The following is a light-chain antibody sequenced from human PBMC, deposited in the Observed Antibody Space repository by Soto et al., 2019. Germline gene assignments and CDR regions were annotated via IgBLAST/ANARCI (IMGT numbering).Light chain of an antibody. CDR1: SSDVGSYKD. CDR3: CAYADTFYV. V-gene: IGLV2-11*01. J-gene: IGLJ1*01. Sequence: QSVLTQPRSVSGSPGQSVTISCTGTSSDVGSYKDVSWYQHHPGKVPKLMIYDVSERPSGVPDRFSGSKSGNTASLTISDLQAEDEAIYYCCAYADTFYVFGTGTKLTVL. CDR2: DVS.